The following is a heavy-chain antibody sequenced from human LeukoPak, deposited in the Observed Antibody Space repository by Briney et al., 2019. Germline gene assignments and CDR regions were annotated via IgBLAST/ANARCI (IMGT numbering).Heavy chain of an antibody. J-gene: IGHJ4*02. CDR1: GFTFSSYG. D-gene: IGHD1-26*01. CDR3: TTDVPTALPQIDF. Sequence: GRSLRLSCAASGFTFSSYGMHWVRQAPGKGLEWVAVISYDGSNKYYADSVKGRFTISRDNSKNTLYLQMNSLRAEDTAVYYCTTDVPTALPQIDFWGQGILVTVSS. V-gene: IGHV3-30*03. CDR2: ISYDGSNK.